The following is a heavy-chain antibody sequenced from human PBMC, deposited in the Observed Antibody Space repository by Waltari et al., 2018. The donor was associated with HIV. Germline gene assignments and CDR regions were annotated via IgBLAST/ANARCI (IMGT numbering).Heavy chain of an antibody. CDR2: ITPNSGGT. J-gene: IGHJ4*02. CDR3: ASQIQLWPH. CDR1: GYTLHHYH. V-gene: IGHV1-2*02. Sequence: QVQLVQSGAEGKKPGASVKASCRAFGYTLHHYHTPWGRQAPGKGLAWMVLITPNSGGTNYAQEFQGRVTMTRDTSISTAYWELSRLRSDDTAVYYCASQIQLWPHWGQGTLVTVSS. D-gene: IGHD5-18*01.